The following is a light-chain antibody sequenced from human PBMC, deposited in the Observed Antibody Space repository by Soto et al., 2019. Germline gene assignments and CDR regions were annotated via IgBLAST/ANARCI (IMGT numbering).Light chain of an antibody. J-gene: IGKJ2*01. CDR3: QQYENLPYT. V-gene: IGKV1-33*01. CDR2: DIS. Sequence: DIQMTQSASSLSASVGDRVTITCQASQVISNYLNWYQQKPGKAPKLLIYDISTLEIGVPSRFSGSGSGTDFTFTITSLQPEDIATYYCQQYENLPYTFGQGTKLEI. CDR1: QVISNY.